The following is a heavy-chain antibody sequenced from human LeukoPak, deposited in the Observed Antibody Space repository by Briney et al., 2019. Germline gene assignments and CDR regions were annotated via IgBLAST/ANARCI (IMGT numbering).Heavy chain of an antibody. V-gene: IGHV3-21*01. CDR1: GFTFSSYS. D-gene: IGHD5-24*01. J-gene: IGHJ5*02. CDR3: ARGPKMARSNWFDP. Sequence: GGSLRLSCAASGFTFSSYSMNWVRQAPGNGLEWVSSISSNRSYIFYADSVKGRFTVSRDNAKNSLYLQMNSLRAEDTAVYYCARGPKMARSNWFDPWGQGTLVTVSS. CDR2: ISSNRSYI.